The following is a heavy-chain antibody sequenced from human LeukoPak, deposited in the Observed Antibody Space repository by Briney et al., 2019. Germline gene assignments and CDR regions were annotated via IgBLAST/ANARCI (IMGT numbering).Heavy chain of an antibody. CDR1: GFTFSTYW. CDR3: ARDSASNDY. Sequence: GGSLRLSCAVSGFTFSTYWMSWVRQAPGKGLEWVANIKQDGSEKYYVDSVKGRFTISRDNAKNSLYLQMNSLRAEDTAMYYCARDSASNDYWGQGTLVTVSS. V-gene: IGHV3-7*01. CDR2: IKQDGSEK. J-gene: IGHJ4*02. D-gene: IGHD6-13*01.